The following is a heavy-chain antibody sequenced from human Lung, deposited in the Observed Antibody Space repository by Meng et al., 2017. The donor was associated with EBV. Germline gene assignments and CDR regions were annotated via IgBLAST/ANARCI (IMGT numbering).Heavy chain of an antibody. V-gene: IGHV3-11*01. CDR3: ARGGYYPADF. CDR1: GFTFSDYY. J-gene: IGHJ4*02. Sequence: QVQLVESGGGLLTHGLSLRLSCAASGFTFSDYYMSWIRQAPGTGLEWVSYISSSGSSIYYAASVKGRFTVLRANAENSLYLQMNSLRAEDTAVYYCARGGYYPADFWGQGTLVTVSS. D-gene: IGHD3-22*01. CDR2: ISSSGSSI.